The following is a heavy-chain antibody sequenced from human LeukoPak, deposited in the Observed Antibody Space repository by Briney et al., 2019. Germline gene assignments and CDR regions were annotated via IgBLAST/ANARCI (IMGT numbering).Heavy chain of an antibody. CDR2: ISYDGSNK. D-gene: IGHD2-2*02. CDR1: GFTFSSYA. J-gene: IGHJ4*02. Sequence: GGSLRLSCAASGFTFSSYAMHWVRQAPGKGLEWVAVISYDGSNKYYADSVKGRFTISRDNSKNTLYLQMNSLRAEDTAVYYCARDRPRYCSSTSCYNPFDYWGQGTLVTVSS. CDR3: ARDRPRYCSSTSCYNPFDY. V-gene: IGHV3-30-3*01.